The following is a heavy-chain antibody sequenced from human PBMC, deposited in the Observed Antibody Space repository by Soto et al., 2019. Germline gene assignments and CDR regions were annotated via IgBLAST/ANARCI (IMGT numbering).Heavy chain of an antibody. CDR2: ISGSGGST. J-gene: IGHJ3*02. D-gene: IGHD1-26*01. Sequence: TGGSLRLSCAASGFTFSSYAMSWVRQAPGKGLEWVSAISGSGGSTYYAESVKGRFTISRDNSKDTLYLQMNSLRAEDTAVYSCAKTRGYSGSYYRAFDIWGQGTMVTVSS. V-gene: IGHV3-23*01. CDR1: GFTFSSYA. CDR3: AKTRGYSGSYYRAFDI.